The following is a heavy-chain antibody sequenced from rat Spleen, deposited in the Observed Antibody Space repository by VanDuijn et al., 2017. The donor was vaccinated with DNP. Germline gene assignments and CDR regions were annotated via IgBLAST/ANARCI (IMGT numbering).Heavy chain of an antibody. CDR1: GFNFNDFW. CDR2: INKDGSTI. CDR3: VREGLRASDY. Sequence: EVKLVESGGGLVQPGSSLKLSCVASGFNFNDFWMGWVRQAPGKGLEWIGEINKDGSTINYTPSLKDKFTISRDNAQNTLYLQMSILRSEDTAFYYCVREGLRASDYWGQGVMVTVSS. D-gene: IGHD4-1*01. V-gene: IGHV4-2*01. J-gene: IGHJ2*01.